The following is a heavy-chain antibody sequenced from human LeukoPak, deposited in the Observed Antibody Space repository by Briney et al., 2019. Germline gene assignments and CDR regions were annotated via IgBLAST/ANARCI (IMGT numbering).Heavy chain of an antibody. CDR1: GGSFSGYY. V-gene: IGHV4-34*01. CDR3: ARGVVVVPAAMRGYYYYYMDV. J-gene: IGHJ6*03. Sequence: SETLSLTCAVYGGSFSGYYWSWLRQPPGKGLEWIGEINHSGSTNYNPSLKSRVTISVDTSKNQFSLKLSSVTAADTAVYYCARGVVVVPAAMRGYYYYYMDVWGKGTTVTVSS. CDR2: INHSGST. D-gene: IGHD2-2*01.